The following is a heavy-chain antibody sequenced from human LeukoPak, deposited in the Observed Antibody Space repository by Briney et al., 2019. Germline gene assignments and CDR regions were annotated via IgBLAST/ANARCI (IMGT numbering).Heavy chain of an antibody. V-gene: IGHV4-39*01. D-gene: IGHD2-15*01. CDR3: AGGYCSGGSCYRDY. CDR1: GVPISSSDYY. Sequence: SETLSLTCTVSGVPISSSDYYWGWIRQPPGKGLEWIGSIYYSGRTYYNPPLKSRVTISEDTSKNQFSLKLSSVTAADTAVYYCAGGYCSGGSCYRDYWGQGTLVTVSS. J-gene: IGHJ4*02. CDR2: IYYSGRT.